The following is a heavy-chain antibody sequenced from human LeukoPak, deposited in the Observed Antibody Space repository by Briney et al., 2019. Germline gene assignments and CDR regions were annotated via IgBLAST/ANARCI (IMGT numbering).Heavy chain of an antibody. J-gene: IGHJ4*02. CDR1: GGSFSGYY. CDR2: INHSGST. Sequence: SETLSLTCAVYGGSFSGYYWSWIRQPPGKGLEWIGEINHSGSTNYNPSLKSRVTISVDTSKNQFSLKLSSVTAADTAVYYCARGPRGYSGYGLLRFDYWGQGTLVSVSS. CDR3: ARGPRGYSGYGLLRFDY. V-gene: IGHV4-34*01. D-gene: IGHD5-12*01.